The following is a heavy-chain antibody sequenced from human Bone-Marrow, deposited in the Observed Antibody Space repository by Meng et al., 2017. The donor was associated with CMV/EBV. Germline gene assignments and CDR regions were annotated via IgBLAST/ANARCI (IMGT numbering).Heavy chain of an antibody. Sequence: ISSGGYYWSWIRQHPGKGLEWIGYMYYSGNTYYNPSLKSRVTISADTSKNQFSLKLSSVTAADTAMYYCARAEASGGFNYDTSGCIDCWGQGTLVTVSS. CDR3: ARAEASGGFNYDTSGCIDC. CDR2: MYYSGNT. V-gene: IGHV4-31*02. CDR1: ISSGGYY. D-gene: IGHD3-22*01. J-gene: IGHJ4*02.